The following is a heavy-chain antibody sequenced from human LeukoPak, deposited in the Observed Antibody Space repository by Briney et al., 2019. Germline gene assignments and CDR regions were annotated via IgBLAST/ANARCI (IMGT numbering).Heavy chain of an antibody. Sequence: SETLSLTCAVSGYSISSGYYWGWIRQPSGKGLEWIGSIYHSGSTYYNPSLKSRVTISVDTSKNQFSLKLSSVTAADTAVYYCARHGTKYYDILTGYYNASDIWGQGTVVTVSS. J-gene: IGHJ3*02. CDR3: ARHGTKYYDILTGYYNASDI. D-gene: IGHD3-9*01. CDR1: GYSISSGYY. V-gene: IGHV4-38-2*01. CDR2: IYHSGST.